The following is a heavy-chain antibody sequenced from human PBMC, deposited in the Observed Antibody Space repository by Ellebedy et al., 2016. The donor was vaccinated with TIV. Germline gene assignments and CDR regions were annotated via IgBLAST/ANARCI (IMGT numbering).Heavy chain of an antibody. CDR2: INPSVGST. D-gene: IGHD4-23*01. V-gene: IGHV1-46*01. CDR3: ARGYSNMDV. CDR1: SYTFTNYG. J-gene: IGHJ6*02. Sequence: ASVKVSXKASSYTFTNYGVIWVRQAPGQGLEWMGIINPSVGSTSYAQKFHGRVTMTRDTSTSTVYMQLSSLRSEDTALYFCARGYSNMDVWGQGTTVIVSS.